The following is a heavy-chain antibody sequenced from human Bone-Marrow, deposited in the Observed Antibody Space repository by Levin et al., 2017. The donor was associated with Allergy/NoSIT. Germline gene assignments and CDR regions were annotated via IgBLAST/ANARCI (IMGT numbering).Heavy chain of an antibody. J-gene: IGHJ6*02. Sequence: GGSLRLSCAASGFTFSSYAVSWVRQAPGKGREWVSGISASGGSTYYADSVKGRFTISRDNSKNTLYLQMNSLRAEDTAVYYCASGSNQPYYYYDGMDVWGQGTTVTVSS. D-gene: IGHD1-26*01. V-gene: IGHV3-23*01. CDR2: ISASGGST. CDR3: ASGSNQPYYYYDGMDV. CDR1: GFTFSSYA.